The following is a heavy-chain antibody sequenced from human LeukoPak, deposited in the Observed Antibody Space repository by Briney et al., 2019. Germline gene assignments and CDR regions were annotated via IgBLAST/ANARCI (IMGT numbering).Heavy chain of an antibody. J-gene: IGHJ4*02. CDR1: GFTFSNAW. CDR3: TTDASYYDSSSYY. CDR2: IYGQTDGGTT. V-gene: IGHV3-15*01. D-gene: IGHD3-22*01. Sequence: PGGSLRLSCAASGFTFSNAWMSWVRQAPGKGLEWVGRIYGQTDGGTTDYAAPVKGRFTISRDDSKNTLYLQMNSQKTEDTAVYYCTTDASYYDSSSYYWGQGTLVTVSS.